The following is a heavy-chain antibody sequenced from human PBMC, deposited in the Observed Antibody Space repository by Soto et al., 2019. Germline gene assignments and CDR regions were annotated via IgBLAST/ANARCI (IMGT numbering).Heavy chain of an antibody. V-gene: IGHV3-15*01. J-gene: IGHJ6*03. Sequence: GGSLILSCAASGFTFSNAWMSWVRQAPGKGLEWVGRIKSKTDGGTTDYAAPVKGRFTISRDDSKNTLYLQMNSLKTEDTAVYYCTASYGDYLYYYYYYMDVWGKGTTVTVSS. CDR3: TASYGDYLYYYYYYMDV. CDR1: GFTFSNAW. CDR2: IKSKTDGGTT. D-gene: IGHD4-17*01.